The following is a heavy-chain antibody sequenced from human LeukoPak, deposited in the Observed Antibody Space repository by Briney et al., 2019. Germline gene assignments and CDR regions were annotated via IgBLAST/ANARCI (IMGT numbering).Heavy chain of an antibody. CDR3: ARAGYGSGAPNWFDP. V-gene: IGHV3-23*01. CDR2: IRGSGGST. J-gene: IGHJ5*02. D-gene: IGHD6-19*01. Sequence: GGSLRLSCAASGFTFSSYAMNWVRQAPGKGLEWVSSIRGSGGSTHYADSVKGRFTISRDNSKNTVYLQMNSLRAEDTAIYYCARAGYGSGAPNWFDPWGQGTLVTVSS. CDR1: GFTFSSYA.